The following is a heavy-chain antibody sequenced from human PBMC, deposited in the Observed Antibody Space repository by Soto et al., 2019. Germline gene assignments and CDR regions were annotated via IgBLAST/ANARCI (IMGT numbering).Heavy chain of an antibody. Sequence: SETLSLTCTVSGGSISSGGYYWSWIRQHPGKGLEWIGYIYYSGSTYYNPSLKSRVTISVDTSKNQFSLKLSSVTAADTAVYYCARDGAAAGTIGGLDPWGQGTMVTVSS. V-gene: IGHV4-31*03. D-gene: IGHD6-13*01. J-gene: IGHJ5*02. CDR2: IYYSGST. CDR3: ARDGAAAGTIGGLDP. CDR1: GGSISSGGYY.